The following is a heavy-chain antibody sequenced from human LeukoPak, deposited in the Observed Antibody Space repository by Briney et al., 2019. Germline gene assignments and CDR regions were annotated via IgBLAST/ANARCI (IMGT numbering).Heavy chain of an antibody. D-gene: IGHD3-10*01. CDR3: ARFSVVRGVIIRFDP. CDR2: IYYSGST. V-gene: IGHV4-39*01. Sequence: SETLSLTCTVSGGSISSSSYYWGWIRQPPGKGLEWIGSIYYSGSTYYNPSLKSRVTISVDTSKNQFSLKLSSVTAADTAVYYCARFSVVRGVIIRFDPWGQGTLVTVSS. J-gene: IGHJ5*02. CDR1: GGSISSSSYY.